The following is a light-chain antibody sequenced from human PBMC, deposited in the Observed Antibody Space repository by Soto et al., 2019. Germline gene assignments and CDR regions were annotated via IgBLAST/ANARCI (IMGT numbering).Light chain of an antibody. CDR2: WAS. CDR1: ENIYGY. Sequence: DTQLTQSPSILSASVGDRVTITCRASENIYGYLAWYQQKPGEAPKLLIYWASTLVSGVPSRFTGGESGTEFTLTISDLQPDDFATYFCQQYSAYPLTFGGVTKVDVK. CDR3: QQYSAYPLT. V-gene: IGKV1-5*03. J-gene: IGKJ4*01.